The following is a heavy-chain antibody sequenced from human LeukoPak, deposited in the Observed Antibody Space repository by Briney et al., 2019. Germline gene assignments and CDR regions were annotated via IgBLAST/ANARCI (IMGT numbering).Heavy chain of an antibody. Sequence: PGGSLRLSCAASGFTFRTYAVSWVRQAPGKGLQWVSVISGSDDSPYYVDSVKGRFTISRDNSKSTLYLQMNSLRAEDTAVYYCASQRGATILGSFDYWGQGTLVTVSS. CDR2: ISGSDDSP. V-gene: IGHV3-23*01. CDR1: GFTFRTYA. D-gene: IGHD3-3*01. CDR3: ASQRGATILGSFDY. J-gene: IGHJ4*02.